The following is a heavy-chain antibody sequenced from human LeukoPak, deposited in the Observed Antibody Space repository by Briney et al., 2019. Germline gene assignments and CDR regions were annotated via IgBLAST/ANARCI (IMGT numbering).Heavy chain of an antibody. Sequence: GGSLRLSCAASGFTFSDYYMSWIRQAPGKGLEWVSYISSSGSTIYYADSVKGRFTISRDNAKNSLYLQMNSLRAEDTAVYYCARDGHRRYYYDSSGREDAFDIWGQGTMVTVSA. CDR3: ARDGHRRYYYDSSGREDAFDI. J-gene: IGHJ3*02. V-gene: IGHV3-11*01. D-gene: IGHD3-22*01. CDR1: GFTFSDYY. CDR2: ISSSGSTI.